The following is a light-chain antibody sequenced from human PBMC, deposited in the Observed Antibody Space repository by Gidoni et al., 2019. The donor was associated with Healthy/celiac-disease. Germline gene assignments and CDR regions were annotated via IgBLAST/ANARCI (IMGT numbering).Light chain of an antibody. Sequence: SYELTQAPSVSVSPGQTARITCSGDALPKKYAFWYPQKPGQAPVLVIYKDSERPSGIPERFSGSSSGTTVTLTISGVQAEDEAEYYCQSADSSGTYVVFGGGTKLTVL. CDR2: KDS. CDR1: ALPKKY. J-gene: IGLJ2*01. V-gene: IGLV3-25*03. CDR3: QSADSSGTYVV.